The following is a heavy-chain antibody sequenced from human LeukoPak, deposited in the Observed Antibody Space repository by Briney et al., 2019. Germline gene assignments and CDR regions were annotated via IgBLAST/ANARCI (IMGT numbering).Heavy chain of an antibody. D-gene: IGHD3-22*01. CDR1: GFTFSSYA. Sequence: PGGSLRLSCAASGFTFSSYAMSWVRQAPGKGLEWVSAISGSGGSTYYADSVKGRFTISRDNSKNTLYLQMNSLRAEDTAVYYCAKDKGKVRGMIVVVISNWFDPWGQGTLVTVSS. CDR2: ISGSGGST. V-gene: IGHV3-23*01. CDR3: AKDKGKVRGMIVVVISNWFDP. J-gene: IGHJ5*02.